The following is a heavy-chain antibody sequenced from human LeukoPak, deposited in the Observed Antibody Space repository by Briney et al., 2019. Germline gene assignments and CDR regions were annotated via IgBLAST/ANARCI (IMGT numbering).Heavy chain of an antibody. CDR1: GFIFSIYN. J-gene: IGHJ4*02. CDR3: ARDSTQGFFDY. Sequence: PGGSLRLSCAASGFIFSIYNMNWVRQAPGKGLEWVSSINTRSSSSYYADSVKGRFTISRDNAKNSLYLQMNSLRAEDTAVYYCARDSTQGFFDYWGQGTLVTVSS. V-gene: IGHV3-21*01. CDR2: INTRSSSS.